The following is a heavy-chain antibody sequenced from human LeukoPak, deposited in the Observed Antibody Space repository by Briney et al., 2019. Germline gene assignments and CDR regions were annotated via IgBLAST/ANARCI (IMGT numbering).Heavy chain of an antibody. D-gene: IGHD2-2*01. Sequence: GGSLRLSCAASGFTVSSSYMTWVRQAPGKGLEWVSVIYSGGSTYYADSVKGRFTLSRDNSKNTLYLQMNSLGAEDTAVYYCATAQASAFYYYYMDFWGKGTTVTVSS. CDR1: GFTVSSSY. V-gene: IGHV3-53*01. CDR2: IYSGGST. CDR3: ATAQASAFYYYYMDF. J-gene: IGHJ6*03.